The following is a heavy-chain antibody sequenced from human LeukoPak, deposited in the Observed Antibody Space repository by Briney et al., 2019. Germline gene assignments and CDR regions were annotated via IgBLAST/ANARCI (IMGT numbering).Heavy chain of an antibody. CDR2: IYYSGST. D-gene: IGHD5-24*01. V-gene: IGHV4-39*07. CDR1: GGSISSSSYY. J-gene: IGHJ3*02. Sequence: SETLSLTCTVSGGSISSSSYYWGWIRQPPGKGLEWIGSIYYSGSTYYNPSLKSRVSISVDTSKNQFSLKLSSVTAADTAVYYCAREKLQEDAFDIWGQGTVVTVSS. CDR3: AREKLQEDAFDI.